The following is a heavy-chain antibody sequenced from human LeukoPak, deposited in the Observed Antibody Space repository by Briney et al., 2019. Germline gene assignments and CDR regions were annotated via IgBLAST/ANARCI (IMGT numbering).Heavy chain of an antibody. CDR3: ARDIKLGYFDY. CDR1: GGTFSSYA. CDR2: IIPIFCTA. V-gene: IGHV1-69*13. Sequence: SVKVSCKASGGTFSSYAISWVRQAPGQGLEWMGGIIPIFCTANYAQKFQGTVTITADESTSKAYLEPSSVRSEDTAVYYCARDIKLGYFDYWGQGTLVTVSS. J-gene: IGHJ4*02. D-gene: IGHD7-27*01.